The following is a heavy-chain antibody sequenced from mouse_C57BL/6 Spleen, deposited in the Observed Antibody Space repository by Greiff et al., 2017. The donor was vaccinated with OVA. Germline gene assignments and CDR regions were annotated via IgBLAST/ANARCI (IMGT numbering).Heavy chain of an antibody. Sequence: LVESGPELVKPGASVKISCKASGYAFSSSWMNWVKQRPGKGLEWIGRIYPGDGDTNYNGKFKGKATLTADKSSSTAYMQLSSLTSEDSAVYFCARDYDGYYGGFYYYAMDYWGQGTSVTVSS. D-gene: IGHD2-3*01. CDR3: ARDYDGYYGGFYYYAMDY. J-gene: IGHJ4*01. CDR1: GYAFSSSW. CDR2: IYPGDGDT. V-gene: IGHV1-82*01.